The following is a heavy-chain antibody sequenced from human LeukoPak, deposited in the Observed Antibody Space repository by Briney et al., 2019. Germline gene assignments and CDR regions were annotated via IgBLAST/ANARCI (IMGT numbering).Heavy chain of an antibody. V-gene: IGHV4-4*07. D-gene: IGHD6-19*01. Sequence: SETLSLNCIVSGGSIDIYFWHWIRQPAGKGLEWIGRFFSSGSTSYNPSLQSRVAMSVDMSKNQLSLKLTSVTAADTAMYFCARENSMAVAGTVSWYLDYWGQGTLVTVSS. CDR3: ARENSMAVAGTVSWYLDY. CDR2: FFSSGST. J-gene: IGHJ4*02. CDR1: GGSIDIYF.